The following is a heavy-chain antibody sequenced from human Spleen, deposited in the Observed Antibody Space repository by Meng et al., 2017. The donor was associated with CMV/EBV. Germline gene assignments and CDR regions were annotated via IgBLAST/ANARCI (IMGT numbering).Heavy chain of an antibody. CDR3: AFEKDYGGNSILWFDP. J-gene: IGHJ5*02. V-gene: IGHV1-2*02. Sequence: SGLPIIGYFIHWVRQAPGPRLEWMGCINSNTGGTNYGQKFQGRVTMTRDTSIRSAYMDLSSLRSDDTAVYYCAFEKDYGGNSILWFDPWGQGTLVTVSS. CDR2: INSNTGGT. D-gene: IGHD4-23*01. CDR1: GLPIIGYF.